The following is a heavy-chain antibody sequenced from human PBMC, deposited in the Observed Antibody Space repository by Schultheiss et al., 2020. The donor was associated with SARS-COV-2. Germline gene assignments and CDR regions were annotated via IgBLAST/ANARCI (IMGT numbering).Heavy chain of an antibody. CDR3: ARCGYCSSTSCYTERSQYYYYYMDV. Sequence: ASVKVSCKASGYTFTSYGISWVRQAPGQGLEWMGWISAYNGNTNYAQKLQGRVTMTTDTSTSTAYMELRSLRSDDTAVYYCARCGYCSSTSCYTERSQYYYYYMDVWGKGTTVTVSS. CDR2: ISAYNGNT. V-gene: IGHV1-18*01. D-gene: IGHD2-2*02. CDR1: GYTFTSYG. J-gene: IGHJ6*03.